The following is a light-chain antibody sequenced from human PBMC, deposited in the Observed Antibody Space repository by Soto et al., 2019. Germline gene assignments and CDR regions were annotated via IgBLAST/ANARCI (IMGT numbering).Light chain of an antibody. CDR3: QQYNNWPPIT. V-gene: IGKV3-20*01. Sequence: EIVLTQSPGTLSLSPGERATLSCRASQSVSSSCLAWYQQKPGQAPRLLISGASSRATGIPDRFSGSGSGTDFTLTISSLQSEDFGVYYCQQYNNWPPITFGQGTRLEIK. CDR2: GAS. CDR1: QSVSSSC. J-gene: IGKJ5*01.